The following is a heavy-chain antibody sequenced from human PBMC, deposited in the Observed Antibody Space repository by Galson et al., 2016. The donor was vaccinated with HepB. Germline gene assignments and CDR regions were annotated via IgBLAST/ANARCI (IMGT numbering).Heavy chain of an antibody. CDR3: VKDGYSSGWYDSFEV. V-gene: IGHV3-30*18. CDR2: ISKDGSSQ. CDR1: GFTFSSYG. J-gene: IGHJ3*01. D-gene: IGHD6-19*01. Sequence: SLRLSCAASGFTFSSYGMHWVRQAPGKGLGWVAVISKDGSSQAHADSVKGRFTISRDNFENTLSLQMMSLRSDDTAVYYCVKDGYSSGWYDSFEVWGQGTRVSVSS.